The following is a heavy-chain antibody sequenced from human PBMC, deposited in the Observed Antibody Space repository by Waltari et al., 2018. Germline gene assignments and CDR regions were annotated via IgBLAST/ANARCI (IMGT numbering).Heavy chain of an antibody. CDR3: ARDESGYFQH. CDR1: GGSISSHY. V-gene: IGHV4-59*11. J-gene: IGHJ1*01. Sequence: QVQLQEQGPGLVKPSETLSLTCTVSGGSISSHYWSWIRQPTGKGLEWIGYIYYSGSTNYNPSLKSRVTISVDTSKNQFSLKLSSVTAADTAVYYCARDESGYFQHWGQGTLVTVSS. CDR2: IYYSGST. D-gene: IGHD3-10*01.